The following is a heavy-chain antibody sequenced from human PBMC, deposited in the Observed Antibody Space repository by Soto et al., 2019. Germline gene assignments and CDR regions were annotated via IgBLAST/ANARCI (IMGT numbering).Heavy chain of an antibody. CDR1: GFTFSSYW. J-gene: IGHJ4*02. V-gene: IGHV3-7*05. CDR3: ARECTGYSYGCFDY. Sequence: PGGSLRLSCAASGFTFSSYWMSWVRQAPGKGLEWVAKIKQDGSEKYYVDSVKGRFTISRDNAKNSLYLQMNSLRAEDTAVYYCARECTGYSYGCFDYWGQGTLVTVSS. CDR2: IKQDGSEK. D-gene: IGHD5-18*01.